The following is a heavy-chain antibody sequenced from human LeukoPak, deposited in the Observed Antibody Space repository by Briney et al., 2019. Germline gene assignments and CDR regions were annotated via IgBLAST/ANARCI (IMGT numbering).Heavy chain of an antibody. J-gene: IGHJ4*02. CDR1: GFTFSSYA. V-gene: IGHV3-23*01. Sequence: GGSLRLSCAASGFTFSSYAMSWVRQAPGKGLEWVSAISGSGGSTYYADSVKGRFTISRDNSKNTLYLQMNSLRAEDTAVYYCAKDSTYYYDSSGYTDYWGQGTLVTVSS. CDR2: ISGSGGST. CDR3: AKDSTYYYDSSGYTDY. D-gene: IGHD3-22*01.